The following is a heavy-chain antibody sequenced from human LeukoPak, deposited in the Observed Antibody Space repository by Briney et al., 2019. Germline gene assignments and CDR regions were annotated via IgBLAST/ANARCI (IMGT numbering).Heavy chain of an antibody. D-gene: IGHD6-19*01. V-gene: IGHV1-18*01. J-gene: IGHJ6*02. Sequence: ASVKVSCKASGYTFTSYGISWVRQAPGQGLEWMGWISAYNGNTNYAQKLQGRVTITRDTSASTAYMELSSLRSEDTAVYYCATLDSSGGDYYYYYGMDVWGQGTTVTVSS. CDR2: ISAYNGNT. CDR3: ATLDSSGGDYYYYYGMDV. CDR1: GYTFTSYG.